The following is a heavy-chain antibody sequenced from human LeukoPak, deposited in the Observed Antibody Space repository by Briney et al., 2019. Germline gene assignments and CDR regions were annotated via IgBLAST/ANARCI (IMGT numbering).Heavy chain of an antibody. V-gene: IGHV1-2*06. Sequence: ASVKVSCKASGYTFSDYYIHWVRQAPGQGLEWMGRINPNSGGTNYAQKFQGRVTMTRDMSTSTVYMELSSLRSEDTAVYYCASSLEFDPWGQGTLVTVSS. CDR2: INPNSGGT. CDR3: ASSLEFDP. CDR1: GYTFSDYY. J-gene: IGHJ5*02.